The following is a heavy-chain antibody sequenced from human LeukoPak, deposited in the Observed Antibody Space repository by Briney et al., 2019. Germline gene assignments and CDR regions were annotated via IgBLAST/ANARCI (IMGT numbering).Heavy chain of an antibody. CDR2: ISSDGSNK. CDR3: ARDSVAPAVHYYFDY. V-gene: IGHV3-30*04. CDR1: GFTFSSYA. J-gene: IGHJ4*02. Sequence: PGGSLRLSCAASGFTFSSYAMHWVRQAPGKGLAWVAVISSDGSNKYYADSVKGRFTISRDNSKNTLYLQMNSLRAEDTAVYYCARDSVAPAVHYYFDYWGQGTLVTISS. D-gene: IGHD2-2*01.